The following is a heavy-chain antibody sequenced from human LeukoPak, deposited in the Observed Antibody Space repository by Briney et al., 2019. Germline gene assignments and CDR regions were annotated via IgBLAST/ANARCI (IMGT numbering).Heavy chain of an antibody. Sequence: GGSLRLSCAASGFTFSNYAMSWVRQAPGKGLEWVSAISGSGGSTYYADSVTGRFTISRDNSNNTLYLQMNSLRAEDTAVYYCAKVYSSGWFFFDYWGQGTLVTVSS. J-gene: IGHJ4*02. CDR3: AKVYSSGWFFFDY. D-gene: IGHD6-19*01. CDR2: ISGSGGST. V-gene: IGHV3-23*01. CDR1: GFTFSNYA.